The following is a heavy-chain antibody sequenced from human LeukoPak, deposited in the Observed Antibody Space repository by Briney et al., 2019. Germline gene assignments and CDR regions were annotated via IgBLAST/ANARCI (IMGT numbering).Heavy chain of an antibody. V-gene: IGHV4-59*12. CDR3: ARSKPYCSSTSCYRFDY. CDR1: GGSISSYY. J-gene: IGHJ4*02. D-gene: IGHD2-2*01. Sequence: KPSGTLSLTCPVSGGSISSYYWSWIRQPPGKGLEWIGYIYYSGSTNYNPSLKSRVTISVDTSKNQFSLKLSSVTAADTAVYYCARSKPYCSSTSCYRFDYWGQGTLVTVSS. CDR2: IYYSGST.